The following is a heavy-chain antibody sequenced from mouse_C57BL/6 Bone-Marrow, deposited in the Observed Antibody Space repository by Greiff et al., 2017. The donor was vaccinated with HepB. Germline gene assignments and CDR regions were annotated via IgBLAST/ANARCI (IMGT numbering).Heavy chain of an antibody. CDR1: GFTFSSYA. CDR2: ISDGGSYT. J-gene: IGHJ4*01. V-gene: IGHV5-4*01. D-gene: IGHD4-1*01. CDR3: ARDELTGSLYYAMDY. Sequence: EVQGVESGGGLVKPGGSLKLSCAASGFTFSSYAMSWVRQTPEKRLEWVATISDGGSYTYYPDNVKGRFTISRDNAKNNLYLQMSHLKSEDTAMYYCARDELTGSLYYAMDYWGQGTSVTVSS.